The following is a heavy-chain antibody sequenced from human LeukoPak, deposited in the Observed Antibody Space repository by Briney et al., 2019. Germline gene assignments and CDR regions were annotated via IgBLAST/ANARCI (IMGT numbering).Heavy chain of an antibody. Sequence: PSQTLSLTCTVSGGSISSGGYYWSWIRQPPGKGLEWIGYIYHSGSTYYNPSLKSRVTISVDRSKNQFSLKLSSVTAADTAVYYCARVGGIAAAGTDFDYWGQGTLVTVSS. V-gene: IGHV4-30-2*01. CDR3: ARVGGIAAAGTDFDY. CDR2: IYHSGST. CDR1: GGSISSGGYY. J-gene: IGHJ4*02. D-gene: IGHD6-13*01.